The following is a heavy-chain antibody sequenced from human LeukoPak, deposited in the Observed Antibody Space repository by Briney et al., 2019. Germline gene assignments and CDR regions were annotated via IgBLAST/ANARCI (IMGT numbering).Heavy chain of an antibody. D-gene: IGHD6-19*01. CDR3: ARDGAVAGTAYPEY. CDR2: INPNSGGT. CDR1: GYTLTGDS. J-gene: IGHJ4*02. Sequence: SVKVSCKASGYTLTGDSIQWVRRAPGQGLEWMGCINPNSGGTKYAQKFQGRVTMTRDTSISTAYLELSSLTSDDTALYYRARDGAVAGTAYPEYWGQGTLVTVSS. V-gene: IGHV1-2*02.